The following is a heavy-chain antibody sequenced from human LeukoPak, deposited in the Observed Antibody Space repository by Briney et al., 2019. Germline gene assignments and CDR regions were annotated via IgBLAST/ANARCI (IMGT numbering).Heavy chain of an antibody. CDR1: GYSISSGYL. CDR3: ARGSGDWTYYFDY. J-gene: IGHJ4*02. D-gene: IGHD2-21*02. V-gene: IGHV4-38-2*02. CDR2: TYHGGTT. Sequence: PSETLSLTCTVSGYSISSGYLWGWIRQPPGKGLEWIVSTYHGGTTYSNPSLKSRVIISEDTSKNQFSLKLSSVTAADTAVYYCARGSGDWTYYFDYWGQGTLVTVSS.